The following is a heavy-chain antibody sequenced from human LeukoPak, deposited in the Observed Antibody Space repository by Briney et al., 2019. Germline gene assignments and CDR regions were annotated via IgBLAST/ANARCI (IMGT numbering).Heavy chain of an antibody. J-gene: IGHJ4*02. D-gene: IGHD6-19*01. CDR2: ISYDGSNK. CDR1: GFTFSSYA. V-gene: IGHV3-30-3*01. CDR3: ARDQKVIAVAGDFDY. Sequence: SCKASGFTFSSYAMHWVRQAPGKGLEWVAVISYDGSNKYYADSVKGRFTISRDNSKNTLYLQMNSLRAEDTAVYYCARDQKVIAVAGDFDYWGQGTLVTVSS.